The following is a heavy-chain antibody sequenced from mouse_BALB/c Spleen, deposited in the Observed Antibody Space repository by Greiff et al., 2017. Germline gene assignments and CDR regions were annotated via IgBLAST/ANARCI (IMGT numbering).Heavy chain of an antibody. V-gene: IGHV1-69*02. CDR3: TREGDGYDVFWLAY. D-gene: IGHD2-2*01. J-gene: IGHJ3*01. CDR1: GYTFTSYW. CDR2: IYPSDSYT. Sequence: QVQLQQPGAELVRPGASVKLSCKASGYTFTSYWINWVKQRPGQGLEWIGNIYPSDSYTNYNQKFKDKATLTVDKSSSTAYMQLSSPTSEDSAVYYCTREGDGYDVFWLAYWGQVTLVTVSA.